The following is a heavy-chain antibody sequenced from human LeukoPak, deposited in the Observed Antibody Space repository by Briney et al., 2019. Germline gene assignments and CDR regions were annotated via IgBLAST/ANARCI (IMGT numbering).Heavy chain of an antibody. Sequence: KAGGSLRLSCAASGFTFSNAWMSWVRQAPGKGLEWVGRIKSKTDGGTTDYAAPVKGRFTISRDDSKNTLYLQMNSLKTEDTAVYYCTTRITMIPSLKNFDYWGQGTLVTVSS. D-gene: IGHD3-22*01. V-gene: IGHV3-15*01. J-gene: IGHJ4*02. CDR2: IKSKTDGGTT. CDR3: TTRITMIPSLKNFDY. CDR1: GFTFSNAW.